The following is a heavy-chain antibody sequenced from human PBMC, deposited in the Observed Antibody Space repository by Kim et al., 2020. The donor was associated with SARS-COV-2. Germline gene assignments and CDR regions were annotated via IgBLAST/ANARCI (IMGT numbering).Heavy chain of an antibody. Sequence: DTTAYADSVKGRFTISRDHSKNTLYLQMSSLRAEDTAIYYCANPRQPDYWGQGTLVTVSS. D-gene: IGHD6-13*01. CDR3: ANPRQPDY. J-gene: IGHJ4*02. CDR2: DTT. V-gene: IGHV3-23*01.